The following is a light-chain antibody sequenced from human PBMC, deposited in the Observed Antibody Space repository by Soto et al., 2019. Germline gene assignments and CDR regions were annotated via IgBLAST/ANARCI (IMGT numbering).Light chain of an antibody. CDR2: GTS. CDR1: QSVSSSY. V-gene: IGKV3-20*01. J-gene: IGKJ2*01. Sequence: EIVLTQSPGTLSLSPGERATLSCRASQSVSSSYLAWYQQKPGQAPRPLISGTSSRATGIPDRISGSGSGTDFTLTISRLEPEDFAVYCCQHFGTSPPYTFGQGTKLEI. CDR3: QHFGTSPPYT.